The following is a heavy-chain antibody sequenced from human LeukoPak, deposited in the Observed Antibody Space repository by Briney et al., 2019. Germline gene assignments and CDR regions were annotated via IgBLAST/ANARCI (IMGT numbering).Heavy chain of an antibody. CDR1: GYTFTSYA. CDR2: INTNTGNP. D-gene: IGHD2-21*02. Sequence: ASVKVSCKASGYTFTSYAMHWVRQAPGQGLEWMGWINTNTGNPTYAQGFTGRFVFSLDTSVSTAYLQISSLKAEDTAVYYCAGYCGGDCYSGGNWFDPWGQGTLVTVSS. V-gene: IGHV7-4-1*02. CDR3: AGYCGGDCYSGGNWFDP. J-gene: IGHJ5*02.